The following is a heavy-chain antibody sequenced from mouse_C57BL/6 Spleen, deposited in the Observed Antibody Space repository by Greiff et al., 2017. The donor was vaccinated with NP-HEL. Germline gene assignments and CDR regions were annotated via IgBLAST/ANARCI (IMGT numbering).Heavy chain of an antibody. D-gene: IGHD1-1*01. V-gene: IGHV1-7*01. CDR1: GYTFTSYW. CDR2: INPSSGYT. J-gene: IGHJ1*03. CDR3: ARFYGSSYWYFDV. Sequence: QVQLKESGAELAKPGASVKLSCKASGYTFTSYWMHWVKQRPGQGLEWIGYINPSSGYTKYNQKFKDKATLTADKFSSTAYMQLSSLTYEDSAVYYCARFYGSSYWYFDVWGTGTTVTVSS.